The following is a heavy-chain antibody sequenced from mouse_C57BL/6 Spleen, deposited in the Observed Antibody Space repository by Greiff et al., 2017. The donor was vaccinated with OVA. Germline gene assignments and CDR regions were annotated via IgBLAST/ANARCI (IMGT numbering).Heavy chain of an antibody. Sequence: QVQLQQPGAELVKPGASVKLSCKASGYTFTSYWMHWVKQRPGQGLEWIGMIHPNSGSTNYNEKFKSKATLTVDKSSSTAYMQLSSLTSEDSAVYYCARNWDLYAMDYWGQGTSVTVSS. D-gene: IGHD4-1*01. CDR1: GYTFTSYW. V-gene: IGHV1-64*01. CDR2: IHPNSGST. J-gene: IGHJ4*01. CDR3: ARNWDLYAMDY.